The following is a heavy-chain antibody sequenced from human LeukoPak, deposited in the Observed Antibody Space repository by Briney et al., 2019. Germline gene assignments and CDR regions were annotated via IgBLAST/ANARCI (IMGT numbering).Heavy chain of an antibody. V-gene: IGHV1-69*04. CDR3: ARASGWYEGDYYYYYGMDV. J-gene: IGHJ6*02. CDR2: IIPIFGIA. Sequence: SVKVSCKASGGTFSSYAIGWVRQAPGQGLEWMGRIIPIFGIANYAQKFQGRVTITADKSTSTAYMELSSLRSEDTAVYYCARASGWYEGDYYYYYGMDVWGQGTTVTVSS. CDR1: GGTFSSYA. D-gene: IGHD6-19*01.